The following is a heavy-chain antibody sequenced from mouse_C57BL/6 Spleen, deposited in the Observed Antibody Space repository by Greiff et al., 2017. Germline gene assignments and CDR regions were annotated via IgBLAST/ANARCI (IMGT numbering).Heavy chain of an antibody. D-gene: IGHD1-1*01. J-gene: IGHJ1*03. V-gene: IGHV1-55*01. Sequence: QVQLQQPGAELVKPGASVKMSCKASGYTFTSYWITWVKQRPGQGLEWIGDIYPGSGSTNYNEKFTSKATLTVDTSSSTAYMQLSSLTSEDSAVYYGARGYITTVVAHWYLDVWGTGTTVTVSS. CDR2: IYPGSGST. CDR1: GYTFTSYW. CDR3: ARGYITTVVAHWYLDV.